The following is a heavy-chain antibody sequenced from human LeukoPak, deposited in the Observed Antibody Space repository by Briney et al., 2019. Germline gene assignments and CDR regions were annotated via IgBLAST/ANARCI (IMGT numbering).Heavy chain of an antibody. V-gene: IGHV2-70*11. D-gene: IGHD3-10*01. Sequence: SGPTLVNPTQTLTLTCTFSGFSLSTSGVCVNWIRQPPGKALEWLARIDWDDDKYFDTSLKTRLTISKDTSRNQVVPRMINMDPGDTATYYCARMGCGVYPNYFDFWGQGVLVTVSS. CDR2: IDWDDDK. CDR3: ARMGCGVYPNYFDF. J-gene: IGHJ4*02. CDR1: GFSLSTSGVC.